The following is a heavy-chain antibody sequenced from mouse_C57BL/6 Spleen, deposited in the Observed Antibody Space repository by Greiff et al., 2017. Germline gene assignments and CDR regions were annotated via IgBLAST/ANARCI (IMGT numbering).Heavy chain of an antibody. CDR2: IYPGDGDT. CDR3: ARSNFTRYFDV. CDR1: GYAFSSSW. Sequence: VKLQESGPELVKPGASVKISCKASGYAFSSSWMNWVKQRPGKGLEWIGRIYPGDGDTNYNRKFKGKATLTADKSSSTAYMQRSSLTSEDSAVYFCARSNFTRYFDVWGTGTTVTVSS. J-gene: IGHJ1*03. V-gene: IGHV1-82*01. D-gene: IGHD2-5*01.